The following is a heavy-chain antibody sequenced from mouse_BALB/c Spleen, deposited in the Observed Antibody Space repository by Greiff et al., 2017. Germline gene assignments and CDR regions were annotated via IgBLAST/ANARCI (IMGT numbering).Heavy chain of an antibody. D-gene: IGHD2-1*01. J-gene: IGHJ2*01. CDR3: ARGGYGNYCFDY. CDR1: GFNIKDYY. V-gene: IGHV14-1*02. Sequence: EVQVVESGAELVRPGALVKLSCKASGFNIKDYYMHWVKQRPEQGLEWIGWIDPENGNTIYDPKFQGKASITADTSSNTAYLQLSSLTSEDTAVYYCARGGYGNYCFDYWGQGTTLTVSS. CDR2: IDPENGNT.